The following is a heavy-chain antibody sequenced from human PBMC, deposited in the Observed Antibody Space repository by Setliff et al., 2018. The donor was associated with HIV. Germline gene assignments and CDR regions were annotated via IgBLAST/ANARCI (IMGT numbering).Heavy chain of an antibody. CDR1: GGTFSTYA. CDR2: INAGNGNT. Sequence: ASVKVSCKASGGTFSTYAISWVRQAPGQRLEWMGWINAGNGNTKYSQKFQGRVTITRDTSASTGYMELRSLRSDDTAVYYCARVTDGRVAFDIWGQGTMVTVSS. D-gene: IGHD1-26*01. V-gene: IGHV1-3*01. J-gene: IGHJ3*02. CDR3: ARVTDGRVAFDI.